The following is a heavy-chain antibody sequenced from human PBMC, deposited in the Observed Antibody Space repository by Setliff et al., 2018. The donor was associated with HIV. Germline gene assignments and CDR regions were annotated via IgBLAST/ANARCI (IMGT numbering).Heavy chain of an antibody. V-gene: IGHV1-69*10. J-gene: IGHJ3*02. D-gene: IGHD3-10*01. CDR3: ARREPGSGTYSRGFDI. Sequence: GASVKVSCKASGGTFSGYVISWVRQAPGQGLEWMGGFIPVLHITNYAQKFQGRVTITSEESTSTGYMELSSLRSDDTAVYYCARREPGSGTYSRGFDIWGQGTMVTVSS. CDR1: GGTFSGYV. CDR2: FIPVLHIT.